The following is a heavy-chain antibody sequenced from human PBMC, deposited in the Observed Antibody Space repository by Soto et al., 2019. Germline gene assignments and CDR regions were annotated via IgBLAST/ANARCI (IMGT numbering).Heavy chain of an antibody. CDR3: ARDRVLVVLGESVRVHYYGMDF. CDR1: GYTFTSYG. CDR2: ISAYNGNT. Sequence: QVQLVQSGAEVKKPGASVKVSCKASGYTFTSYGISWVRQAPGQGLEWMGWISAYNGNTNYAQKLQGRVTMTTDTYRSKAYMELRTLRSDDTAVDCCARDRVLVVLGESVRVHYYGMDFWGEGTTVTVSA. D-gene: IGHD3-10*01. J-gene: IGHJ6*04. V-gene: IGHV1-18*01.